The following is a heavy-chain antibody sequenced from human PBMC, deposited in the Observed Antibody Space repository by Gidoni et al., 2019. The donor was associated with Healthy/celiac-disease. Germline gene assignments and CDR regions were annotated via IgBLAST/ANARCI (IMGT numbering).Heavy chain of an antibody. CDR1: GFTFSSYA. V-gene: IGHV3-23*01. CDR2: ISGSGGST. D-gene: IGHD1-26*01. Sequence: EVQLLESGGGLVQPGGSLRLSCAASGFTFSSYAMSWVRPAPGKGLEWVSAISGSGGSTYYADSVKGRFTISRDNSKNTLYLQMNSLRAEDTAVYYCARVLARDGSYYDYWGQGTLVTVSS. J-gene: IGHJ4*02. CDR3: ARVLARDGSYYDY.